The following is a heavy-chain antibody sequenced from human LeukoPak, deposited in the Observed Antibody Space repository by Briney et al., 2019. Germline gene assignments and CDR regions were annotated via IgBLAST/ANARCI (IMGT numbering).Heavy chain of an antibody. Sequence: SETLSLTCTVSGGSINSYYWTWIRQPPGKGLEWIANVYNSGSTNYNPSLKSRVTISVDTSKNQFSLKLSSVTAADTAVYYCARGAGVATDCSGGSCYWLFDYWGQGTLVTVSS. V-gene: IGHV4-59*12. CDR2: VYNSGST. J-gene: IGHJ4*02. CDR1: GGSINSYY. CDR3: ARGAGVATDCSGGSCYWLFDY. D-gene: IGHD2-15*01.